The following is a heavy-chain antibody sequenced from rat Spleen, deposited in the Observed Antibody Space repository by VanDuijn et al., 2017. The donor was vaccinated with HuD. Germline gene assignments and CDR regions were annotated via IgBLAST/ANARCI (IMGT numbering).Heavy chain of an antibody. V-gene: IGHV4-2*01. CDR2: INKDSSTI. CDR1: GFNFGDYW. D-gene: IGHD1-12*02. CDR3: ARRRYDGTYYLY. J-gene: IGHJ2*01. Sequence: EVKLVESGGGLVQPGRSLKLSCVASGFNFGDYWMGWVRQAPGKGLEWIGEINKDSSTISYAPSLKDKFTISRDNAQNTLYLQMSKLESEDTAIYYCARRRYDGTYYLYWGHGVMVTVSS.